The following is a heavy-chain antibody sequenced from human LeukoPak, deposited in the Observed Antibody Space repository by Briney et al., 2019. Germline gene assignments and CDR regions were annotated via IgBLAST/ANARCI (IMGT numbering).Heavy chain of an antibody. V-gene: IGHV1-46*01. D-gene: IGHD3-22*01. CDR1: GYTFTNFY. CDR2: INPGGGST. Sequence: ASVKVSCKTSGYTFTNFYMYWVRQAPGQGLEWMGIINPGGGSTSYAQNFQGRVTTTRDTSTSTVYMELSSLRSEDTAVYYCARGGTTRLYYDNSGYSHWGQGTLVTVSS. J-gene: IGHJ4*02. CDR3: ARGGTTRLYYDNSGYSH.